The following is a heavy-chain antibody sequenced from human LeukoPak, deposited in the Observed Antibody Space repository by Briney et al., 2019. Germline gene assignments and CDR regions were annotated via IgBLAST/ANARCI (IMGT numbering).Heavy chain of an antibody. CDR3: AKDPVQRITMIVVVTYYFDY. Sequence: GGSLRLSCAASGFXFSSYAISWVRQAPGKGLEWVSPMSGSGGSTYYADSVKGRFTISRDNSKNTLYLQMNSLRAEDTAVYYCAKDPVQRITMIVVVTYYFDYWGQGTLVTVSS. J-gene: IGHJ4*02. CDR1: GFXFSSYA. V-gene: IGHV3-23*01. D-gene: IGHD3-22*01. CDR2: MSGSGGST.